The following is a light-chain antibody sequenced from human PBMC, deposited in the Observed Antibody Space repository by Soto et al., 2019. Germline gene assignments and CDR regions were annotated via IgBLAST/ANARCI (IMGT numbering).Light chain of an antibody. CDR1: SSNIGTNS. V-gene: IGLV1-47*01. Sequence: QSVLTQPPSASETPGQRVTISCSGSSSNIGTNSVYWYQHLPGTAPKLLIYKKDQRPSGVPERFSGSRSGTSASLAISGLRSEDEADYYCASWDDSLNGIAFGGGTKLTVL. J-gene: IGLJ2*01. CDR2: KKD. CDR3: ASWDDSLNGIA.